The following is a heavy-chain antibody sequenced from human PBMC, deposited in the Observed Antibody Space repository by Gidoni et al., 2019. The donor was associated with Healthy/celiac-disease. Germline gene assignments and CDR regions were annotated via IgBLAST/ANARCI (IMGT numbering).Heavy chain of an antibody. J-gene: IGHJ4*02. CDR3: ARGGTDYGDYGDY. D-gene: IGHD4-17*01. V-gene: IGHV4-4*02. CDR2: IYHSGST. CDR1: GGSNSSSNW. Sequence: QVQLQESGPGLVKPSGTLSLTCAVSGGSNSSSNWWSWVRQPPGKGLEWIGEIYHSGSTNYNPSLKSRDTISVDKSKNQFSLKLSSVTAADTAVYYGARGGTDYGDYGDYWGQGTLVTVSS.